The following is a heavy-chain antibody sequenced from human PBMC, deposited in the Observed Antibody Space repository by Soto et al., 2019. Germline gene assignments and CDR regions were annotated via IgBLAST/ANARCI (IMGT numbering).Heavy chain of an antibody. Sequence: SETLSLTCTVSGGSISSSSYYWGWIRQPPGKGLEWIGSIYYSGSTYYNPSLKSRVTISVDTSKNQFSLKLSSVTAADTAVYYCARQPKMTTSPLEYYYYYMDVWGKGTTVTVSS. CDR2: IYYSGST. D-gene: IGHD4-17*01. CDR3: ARQPKMTTSPLEYYYYYMDV. J-gene: IGHJ6*03. V-gene: IGHV4-39*01. CDR1: GGSISSSSYY.